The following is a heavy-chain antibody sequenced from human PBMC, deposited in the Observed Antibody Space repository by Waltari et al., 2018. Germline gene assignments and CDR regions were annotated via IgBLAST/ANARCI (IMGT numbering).Heavy chain of an antibody. D-gene: IGHD3-3*01. J-gene: IGHJ5*02. CDR2: IYISGST. CDR3: ARVFWTSASSGVSFLDP. Sequence: QVQLQESGPGLVKPSETLSLTCTVSGCSISSYYWRRIRQPAGKGLEWIGRIYISGSTNYNPSLKSRVTMSLDTSKNHFSLTLSSVTAADTAVYYCARVFWTSASSGVSFLDPWGQGTLVTVSS. V-gene: IGHV4-4*07. CDR1: GCSISSYY.